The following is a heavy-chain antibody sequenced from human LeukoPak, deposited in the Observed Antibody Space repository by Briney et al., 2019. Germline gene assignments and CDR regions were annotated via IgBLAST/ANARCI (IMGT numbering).Heavy chain of an antibody. Sequence: SETLSLTCTVSGGSISSYYWSWIRQPPGKGLEWIGYIYYSGSTNYNPSLKSRVTISVDMSKNQFSLKLSSVTAADTAVYYCARGAVYDYVWGSYRLNFDYWGQGTLVTVSS. V-gene: IGHV4-59*12. CDR2: IYYSGST. CDR1: GGSISSYY. D-gene: IGHD3-16*02. CDR3: ARGAVYDYVWGSYRLNFDY. J-gene: IGHJ4*02.